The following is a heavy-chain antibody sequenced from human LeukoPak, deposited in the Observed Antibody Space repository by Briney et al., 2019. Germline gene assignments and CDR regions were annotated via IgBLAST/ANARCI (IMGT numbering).Heavy chain of an antibody. V-gene: IGHV3-30*03. J-gene: IGHJ5*02. D-gene: IGHD4-23*01. CDR1: GFTFSSYG. Sequence: GGSLRLSCAASGFTFSSYGMHWVRQAPGKGLEWVAVISYDGSNKYYADSVKGRFTISRDNSKNTLYLQMNSLRAEDTAVYYCARAETTVARGWFDPWGQGTLVTVSS. CDR2: ISYDGSNK. CDR3: ARAETTVARGWFDP.